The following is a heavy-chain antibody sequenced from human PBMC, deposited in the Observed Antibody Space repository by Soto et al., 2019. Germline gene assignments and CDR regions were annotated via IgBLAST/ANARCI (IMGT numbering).Heavy chain of an antibody. CDR3: ASSCSGWSPLTSFCMDV. J-gene: IGHJ6*02. Sequence: PSETLSLTCAVYGGSFSGYYWSWIRQPPGKGLEWIGEINHSGSTNYNPSLKSRVTISVDTSKNQFSLKLSSVTAADTAVYYCASSCSGWSPLTSFCMDVWGQGTTVTVSS. CDR2: INHSGST. V-gene: IGHV4-34*01. D-gene: IGHD6-19*01. CDR1: GGSFSGYY.